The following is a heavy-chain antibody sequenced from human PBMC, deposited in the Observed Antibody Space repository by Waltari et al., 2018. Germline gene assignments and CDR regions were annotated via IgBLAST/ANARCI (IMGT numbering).Heavy chain of an antibody. Sequence: QVQLVQSGAEVKKPGASVKVSCKASGYTFTTYGISWVRQAPGQGLEWMGWVSAYNGNTNYAQKLQGRVTMTTDTSTSPAHTELRSLRSDDTAVDYCAREYPRGSGRRYPGHNWFDPRGQGTLVTVSS. V-gene: IGHV1-18*01. D-gene: IGHD3-10*01. J-gene: IGHJ5*02. CDR3: AREYPRGSGRRYPGHNWFDP. CDR2: VSAYNGNT. CDR1: GYTFTTYG.